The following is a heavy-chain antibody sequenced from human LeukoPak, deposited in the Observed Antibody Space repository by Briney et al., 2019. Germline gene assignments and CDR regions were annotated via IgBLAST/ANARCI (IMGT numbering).Heavy chain of an antibody. V-gene: IGHV4-61*01. Sequence: SETLSLTCTVSGGSIGGNSYWSWIRQPPGKGPEWIGHISNSGSTYYSPSLSSRVTISLDTSKNQFSLKLRSATAADTAVYYCARGGASSIPLDYWGRGTLVTVSS. J-gene: IGHJ4*02. CDR2: ISNSGST. CDR3: ARGGASSIPLDY. CDR1: GGSIGGNSY. D-gene: IGHD1-26*01.